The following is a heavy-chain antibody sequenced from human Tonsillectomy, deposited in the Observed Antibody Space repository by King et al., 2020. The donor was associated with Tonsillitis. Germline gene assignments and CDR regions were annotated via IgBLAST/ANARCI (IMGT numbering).Heavy chain of an antibody. CDR2: IRYDGSNK. CDR3: AKASPVDWGIWSFDY. J-gene: IGHJ4*02. CDR1: GFTFSTYG. Sequence: VQLVESGGGVVQPGGSLRLSCAASGFTFSTYGMNWVRQAPGKGLEWVAFIRYDGSNKLYADSVKGRFTSSRDNSKNTLYLQMSSLRAEDTAVYYCAKASPVDWGIWSFDYWGQGTLVTVSS. D-gene: IGHD7-27*01. V-gene: IGHV3-30*02.